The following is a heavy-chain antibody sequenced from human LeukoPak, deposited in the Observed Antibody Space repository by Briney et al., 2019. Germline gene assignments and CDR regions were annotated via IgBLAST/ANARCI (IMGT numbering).Heavy chain of an antibody. CDR1: GFTVSTYY. CDR3: ARGLGYCTSTTCLLPFDY. V-gene: IGHV3-53*01. Sequence: GGSLRLSCAASGFTVSTYYMTWVRQAPGKGLECVSVIYSGGSTYYADSVKGRFTVSRDNSKNTLYLQMNSLRSEDTAMYYCARGLGYCTSTTCLLPFDYWGQGTLVTVSS. D-gene: IGHD2-2*01. CDR2: IYSGGST. J-gene: IGHJ4*02.